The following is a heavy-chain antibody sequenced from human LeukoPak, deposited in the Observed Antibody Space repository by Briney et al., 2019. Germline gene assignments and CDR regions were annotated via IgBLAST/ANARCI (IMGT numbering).Heavy chain of an antibody. CDR2: INSDGSST. J-gene: IGHJ4*02. CDR3: ARGWPYCGGDCYYFDY. Sequence: GGSLRLSCAASGFTFSSYWMHWVRQAPGKGLVWVSRINSDGSSTSYADSVKGRFTISRDNAKNSLYLQMNSLRAEDTAVYYCARGWPYCGGDCYYFDYWGQGTLVTVSS. V-gene: IGHV3-74*01. CDR1: GFTFSSYW. D-gene: IGHD2-21*02.